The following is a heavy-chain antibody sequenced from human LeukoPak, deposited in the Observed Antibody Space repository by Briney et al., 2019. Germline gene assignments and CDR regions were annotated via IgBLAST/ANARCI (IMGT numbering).Heavy chain of an antibody. Sequence: GASVKVSCKASGYTFTGYYMHWVRQAPGQGLERMGRINPNSGGTNYAQKFQGRVTMTRDTSISTAYMELSRLRSDDTAVYYCAREYGSGSYCYDYWGQGTLVTVSS. CDR2: INPNSGGT. V-gene: IGHV1-2*06. CDR3: AREYGSGSYCYDY. D-gene: IGHD3-10*01. J-gene: IGHJ4*02. CDR1: GYTFTGYY.